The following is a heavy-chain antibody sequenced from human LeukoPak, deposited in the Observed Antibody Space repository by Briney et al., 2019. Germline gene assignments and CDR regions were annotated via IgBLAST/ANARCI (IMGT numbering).Heavy chain of an antibody. Sequence: SETLSLTCAVSGGSISSGDYSWSWIRQPPGKGLEWIGYIYHSGRTFYNPSLKSRVTISVDTSKNQISLEVTSVTAADTAVYYCARDGGYGHYDYWGRGTLVTVSS. CDR3: ARDGGYGHYDY. J-gene: IGHJ4*02. D-gene: IGHD5-18*01. CDR1: GGSISSGDYS. CDR2: IYHSGRT. V-gene: IGHV4-30-2*01.